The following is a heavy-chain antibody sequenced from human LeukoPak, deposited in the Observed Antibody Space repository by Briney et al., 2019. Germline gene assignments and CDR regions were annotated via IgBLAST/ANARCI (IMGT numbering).Heavy chain of an antibody. CDR3: ARRDYADAFDI. Sequence: GASVKVSCKASGYTFIGFYMYCVRQAPGQGLECMGWINPNSGGTNYAQRFQGRVTMTRDTSINTAYMELSRLGSDDTAIYYCARRDYADAFDIWGQGTMVTVSS. D-gene: IGHD4-17*01. CDR1: GYTFIGFY. J-gene: IGHJ3*02. CDR2: INPNSGGT. V-gene: IGHV1-2*02.